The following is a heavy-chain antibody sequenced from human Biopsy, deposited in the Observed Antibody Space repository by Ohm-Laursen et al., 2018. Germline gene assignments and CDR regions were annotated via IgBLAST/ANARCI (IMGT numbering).Heavy chain of an antibody. V-gene: IGHV1-69*06. J-gene: IGHJ1*01. D-gene: IGHD3-9*01. CDR2: NIPILGTG. CDR3: ATKLTGYFHH. Sequence: SVKVSCKAPGGTLSNYGVNWVRQAPGQGLEWLGGNIPILGTGNCAQKFQDRVTVAADTSTSTATMELRSLRSDDTAVYYCATKLTGYFHHWGQGTLVIVSS. CDR1: GGTLSNYG.